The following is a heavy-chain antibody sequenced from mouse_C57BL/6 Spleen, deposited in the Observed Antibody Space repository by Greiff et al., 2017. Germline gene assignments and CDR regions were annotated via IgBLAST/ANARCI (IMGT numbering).Heavy chain of an antibody. Sequence: VQLQQPGAELVKPGASVKLSCKASGYTFPSYWLHWVKQRPGPGLEWIGMIHPTSGSTNYNEKFKSQATLTVDKSSSPAYMQLSSLTSDDSAVDYCARTPLITTVVARGFDYWGQGTTLTGSS. V-gene: IGHV1-64*01. CDR1: GYTFPSYW. D-gene: IGHD1-1*01. CDR3: ARTPLITTVVARGFDY. CDR2: IHPTSGST. J-gene: IGHJ2*01.